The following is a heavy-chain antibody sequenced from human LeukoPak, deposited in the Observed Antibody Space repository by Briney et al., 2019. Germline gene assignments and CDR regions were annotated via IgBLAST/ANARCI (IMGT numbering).Heavy chain of an antibody. V-gene: IGHV3-74*01. CDR1: GFTFSNYW. CDR2: VHSDGSYT. CDR3: AREGLGYSYDY. J-gene: IGHJ4*02. Sequence: GGSLRLSCAASGFTFSNYWMHWVRQAPGKGLMWVSRVHSDGSYTNYADSVKRRFTISRDNAKSTLYLQMNSLRAEDTAVYYCAREGLGYSYDYWGQGTLVTVSS. D-gene: IGHD5-18*01.